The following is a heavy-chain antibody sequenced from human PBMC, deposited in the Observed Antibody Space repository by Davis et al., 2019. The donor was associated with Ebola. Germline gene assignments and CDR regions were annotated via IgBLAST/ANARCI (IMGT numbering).Heavy chain of an antibody. CDR3: ARVGGSGWYWLY. V-gene: IGHV3-21*01. D-gene: IGHD6-19*01. Sequence: PGGSLRLSCAASGFTFSSYSMNWVRQAPGKGLEWVSSISSSSSYIYYADSVKGRFTISRDNAKNSLYLQMNSLRAEDTAVYYCARVGGSGWYWLYWGQGTLVTVSS. J-gene: IGHJ4*02. CDR1: GFTFSSYS. CDR2: ISSSSSYI.